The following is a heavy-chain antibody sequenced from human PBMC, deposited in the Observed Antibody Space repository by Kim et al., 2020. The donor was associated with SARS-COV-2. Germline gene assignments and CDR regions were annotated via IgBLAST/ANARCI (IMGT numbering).Heavy chain of an antibody. V-gene: IGHV4-34*01. J-gene: IGHJ6*02. D-gene: IGHD3-10*02. CDR3: ARGPYRVRGLASLPYYYYYGMDV. CDR1: GGSFSGYY. CDR2: INHCGST. Sequence: SETLSLTCAVYGGSFSGYYWSWIRQPPGKGLEWIGEINHCGSTNYNPSLKSRVTISVDTSKNQFSLKLSSVTAADTAVYYCARGPYRVRGLASLPYYYYYGMDVWGQGTTVTVSS.